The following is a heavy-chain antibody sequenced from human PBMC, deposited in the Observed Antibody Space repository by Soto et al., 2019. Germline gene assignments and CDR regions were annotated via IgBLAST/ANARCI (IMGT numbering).Heavy chain of an antibody. CDR2: INHSGST. J-gene: IGHJ4*02. V-gene: IGHV4-34*01. D-gene: IGHD5-12*01. CDR3: ARGDVVGYHFDY. CDR1: GGSFSGYY. Sequence: QVQLQQWGAGLLKPSETLSLTCAVYGGSFSGYYWSWIRQPPGKGLEWIGEINHSGSTNYNPSLKSRVTISVDTSKNQFSLKLSSVTAADTAVYYCARGDVVGYHFDYWGQGTRVTVSS.